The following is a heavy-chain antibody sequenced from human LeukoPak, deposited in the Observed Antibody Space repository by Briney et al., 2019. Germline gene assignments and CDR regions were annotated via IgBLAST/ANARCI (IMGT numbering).Heavy chain of an antibody. CDR3: ASRGRGSGSYYGY. CDR2: IYYGGST. CDR1: GGSVSSGSYY. D-gene: IGHD3-10*01. V-gene: IGHV4-61*01. J-gene: IGHJ4*02. Sequence: SETLSLTCTVSGGSVSSGSYYWSWIRQPPGKGLEWIGYIYYGGSTNYNPSLKSRVTISVDTSKNQFSLKLSSVTAADTAVYYCASRGRGSGSYYGYWGQGTLVTVSS.